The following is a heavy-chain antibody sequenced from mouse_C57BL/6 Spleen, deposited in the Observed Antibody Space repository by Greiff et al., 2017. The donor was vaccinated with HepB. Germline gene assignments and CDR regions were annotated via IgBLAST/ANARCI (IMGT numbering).Heavy chain of an antibody. V-gene: IGHV1-59*01. D-gene: IGHD1-1*01. J-gene: IGHJ4*01. CDR2: IDPSDSYT. Sequence: QVQLQQPGAELVRPGTSVKLSCKATGYTFTSYWMHWVKQRPGQGLEWIGVIDPSDSYTNYNQKFKGKATLTVDTSSSTAYMQLSSLTSEDSAVYYCARFYGSSYDAMDYWGQGTSVTVSS. CDR1: GYTFTSYW. CDR3: ARFYGSSYDAMDY.